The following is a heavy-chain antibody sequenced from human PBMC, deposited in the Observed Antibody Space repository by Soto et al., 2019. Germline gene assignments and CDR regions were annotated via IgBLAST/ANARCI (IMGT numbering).Heavy chain of an antibody. CDR1: GGSISTYY. Sequence: PSETLSLTCTVSGGSISTYYWSWIRQPPGKGLEWIGYMYYSGSTNYNPSLKSRVTISVDTSKNQFSLKLGSVTAADTAVYYCARDLGYCSNGVCYHGGYFDHWGQGTLVTVS. J-gene: IGHJ4*02. CDR3: ARDLGYCSNGVCYHGGYFDH. V-gene: IGHV4-59*01. CDR2: MYYSGST. D-gene: IGHD2-8*01.